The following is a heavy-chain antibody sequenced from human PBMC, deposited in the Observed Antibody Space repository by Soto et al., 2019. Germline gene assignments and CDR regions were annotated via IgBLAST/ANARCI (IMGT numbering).Heavy chain of an antibody. Sequence: GESLKISCKGSGYSFSTYSIGWVCQMPGKGLEWMGNIFSSDPNTRYSPSFQGQVTISADKSISTAYLQWSSLKASDTAMYYCATWRSSSWFDYWGQGTLVTVSS. CDR2: IFSSDPNT. CDR3: ATWRSSSWFDY. D-gene: IGHD6-13*01. CDR1: GYSFSTYS. V-gene: IGHV5-51*01. J-gene: IGHJ4*02.